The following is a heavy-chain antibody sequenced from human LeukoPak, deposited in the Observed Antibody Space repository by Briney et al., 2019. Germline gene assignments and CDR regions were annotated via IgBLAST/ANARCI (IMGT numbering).Heavy chain of an antibody. CDR3: ASIGNYYGSGSDNLDY. CDR1: GGSISSYY. Sequence: SETLSLTCTVSGGSISSYYWSWIRQPPGKGLEWIGYIYYSGSTNYNPSLKSRVTISVDTSKNQFSLKLSSVTAADTAVYYCASIGNYYGSGSDNLDYWGQGTLVTVSS. CDR2: IYYSGST. D-gene: IGHD3-10*01. J-gene: IGHJ4*02. V-gene: IGHV4-59*01.